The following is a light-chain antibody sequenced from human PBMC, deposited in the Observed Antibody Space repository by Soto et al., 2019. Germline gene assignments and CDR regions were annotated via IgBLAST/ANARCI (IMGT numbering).Light chain of an antibody. V-gene: IGKV3-11*01. Sequence: EVVLTRSPSTLSLSPGERSTLSFIASQSVSNYLAWYQQKPGQAPRLLIYDASNRATGIPARFSGSGSGTDFTLTISSLEPEDFAVYYCQQRSNWPPNTFGQGTRLEIK. CDR1: QSVSNY. J-gene: IGKJ5*01. CDR3: QQRSNWPPNT. CDR2: DAS.